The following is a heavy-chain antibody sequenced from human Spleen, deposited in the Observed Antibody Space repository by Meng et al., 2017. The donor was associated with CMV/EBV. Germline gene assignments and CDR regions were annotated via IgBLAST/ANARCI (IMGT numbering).Heavy chain of an antibody. V-gene: IGHV3-15*01. CDR3: SSGGTIHY. CDR1: GFNFGNTW. J-gene: IGHJ4*02. Sequence: LSFAGSGFNFGNTWMTWVRQAPGKGLEWVGRVKNKADGETRDYAVPVKGRFIISRDDSKNTLFLQMNGLKTEDTGVYYCSSGGTIHYWGQGTLVTVSS. D-gene: IGHD1-7*01. CDR2: VKNKADGETR.